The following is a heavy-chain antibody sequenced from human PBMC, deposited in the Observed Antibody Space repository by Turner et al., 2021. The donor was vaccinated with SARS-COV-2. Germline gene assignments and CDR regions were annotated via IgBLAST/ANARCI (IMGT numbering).Heavy chain of an antibody. Sequence: QLQLQESGPGLVKPSETLSLTRTVPGGSISSSSYYWGWIRQPPGKGLEWIGNIYYSGSAYYNPSLKSRVTISVDPSKNQFSLKLTSVTAADTAVYYCARLMDTAMDYYGTDVWGQGTTVTVSS. CDR2: IYYSGSA. CDR1: GGSISSSSYY. D-gene: IGHD5-18*01. J-gene: IGHJ6*02. V-gene: IGHV4-39*01. CDR3: ARLMDTAMDYYGTDV.